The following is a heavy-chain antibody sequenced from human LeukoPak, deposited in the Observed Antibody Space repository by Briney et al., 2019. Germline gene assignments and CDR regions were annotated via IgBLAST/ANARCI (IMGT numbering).Heavy chain of an antibody. V-gene: IGHV1-69*05. Sequence: SVKVSCKASGGTFSSYGISWVRQAPGQGLQWMGRIIPMFGTADYAQKFQGRVTITTDESTSTVYMELSSLRSEDTAVYYCARESAYSSGWYSYWGQGTLVTVSS. J-gene: IGHJ4*02. CDR2: IIPMFGTA. CDR1: GGTFSSYG. D-gene: IGHD6-19*01. CDR3: ARESAYSSGWYSY.